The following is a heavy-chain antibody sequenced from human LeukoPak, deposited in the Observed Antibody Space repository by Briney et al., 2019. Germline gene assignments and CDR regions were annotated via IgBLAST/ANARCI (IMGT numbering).Heavy chain of an antibody. Sequence: SVKVSCKASGYTFSSYAISWVRQAPGQGLEWMGGIIPIFDTGNYAQKFQGRLTITADESTSTAYMELSSLRSDDTAVYYCARDGRDYYDSSGYSRINFDYWGQGTLVTVSS. CDR1: GYTFSSYA. J-gene: IGHJ4*02. CDR2: IIPIFDTG. V-gene: IGHV1-69*13. D-gene: IGHD3-22*01. CDR3: ARDGRDYYDSSGYSRINFDY.